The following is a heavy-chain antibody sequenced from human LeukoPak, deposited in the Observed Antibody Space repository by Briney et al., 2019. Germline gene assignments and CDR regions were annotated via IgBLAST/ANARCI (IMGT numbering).Heavy chain of an antibody. J-gene: IGHJ4*02. CDR1: GGSFSGYY. CDR3: AGVSRGYSYGSFDY. CDR2: INHSGST. V-gene: IGHV4-34*01. Sequence: SETLSLTCAVYGGSFSGYYWSWIRQPLGKGLEWIGEINHSGSTNYNPSLKSRVTISVDTSKNQFSLKLSSVTAADTAVYYCAGVSRGYSYGSFDYWGQGTLVTVSS. D-gene: IGHD5-18*01.